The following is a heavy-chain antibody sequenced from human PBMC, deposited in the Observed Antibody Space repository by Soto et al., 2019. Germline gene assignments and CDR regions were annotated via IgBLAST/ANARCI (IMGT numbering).Heavy chain of an antibody. V-gene: IGHV1-69*13. D-gene: IGHD3-3*01. Sequence: SVKVSCKASGGTFSSYAISWVRQAPGQGLEWMGGIIPIFGTANYAQKFQGRVTITADESTSTAYMELSSLRSEDTAVYYCARTIFGVVPPPAYYYHHYGMSVRAQGTTVPVSS. CDR2: IIPIFGTA. CDR3: ARTIFGVVPPPAYYYHHYGMSV. CDR1: GGTFSSYA. J-gene: IGHJ6*02.